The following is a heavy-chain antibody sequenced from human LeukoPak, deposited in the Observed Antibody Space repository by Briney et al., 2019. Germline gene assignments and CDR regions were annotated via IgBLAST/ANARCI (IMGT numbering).Heavy chain of an antibody. CDR3: ARDQDHIAVAGIDY. CDR2: IYHSGST. CDR1: GGSISSGGYS. D-gene: IGHD6-19*01. Sequence: SETLSLTCAVSGGSISSGGYSWSWIRQPPGKGLEWIGYIYHSGSTYYNPSLKSRVTISVDRSKNQFSLKLSSVTAADTAVYYCARDQDHIAVAGIDYWGQGTLVTVSS. V-gene: IGHV4-30-2*01. J-gene: IGHJ4*02.